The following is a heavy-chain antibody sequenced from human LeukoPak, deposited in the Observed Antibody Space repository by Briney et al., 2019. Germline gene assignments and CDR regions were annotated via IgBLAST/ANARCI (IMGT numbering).Heavy chain of an antibody. V-gene: IGHV3-7*03. CDR3: ARVGYDSGGSY. CDR1: GSTLSDYW. D-gene: IGHD3-22*01. Sequence: GGSLRLSCAAPGSTLSDYWMTWVRQAPGKGPEWVANIKQDGSGKFYVDSVKGRFTISRDNAKNALYLQMNSLRADDTAVYYCARVGYDSGGSYWGQGALVTVSS. CDR2: IKQDGSGK. J-gene: IGHJ4*02.